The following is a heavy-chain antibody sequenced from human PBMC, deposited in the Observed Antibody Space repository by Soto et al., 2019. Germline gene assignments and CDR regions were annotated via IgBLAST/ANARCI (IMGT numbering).Heavy chain of an antibody. Sequence: QLQLQESGPGLLKPSETLSLTSVVSIGSITDYSWPWIRRPAGKGLEWIGIMYRDGTTSYNPSLESRVTMSLDTSKNHFSLELTSVTAADTALYYCARVFYTDSGGYPRPIFDSWVPGTLVTVSS. J-gene: IGHJ4*02. V-gene: IGHV4-4*07. CDR3: ARVFYTDSGGYPRPIFDS. CDR2: MYRDGTT. D-gene: IGHD2-15*01. CDR1: IGSITDYS.